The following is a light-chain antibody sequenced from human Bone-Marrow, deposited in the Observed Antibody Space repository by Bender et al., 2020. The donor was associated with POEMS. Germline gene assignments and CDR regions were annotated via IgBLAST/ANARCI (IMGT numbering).Light chain of an antibody. Sequence: QSALTQPASVSGSPGQSITISCTGTSSDVGGYNLVSWYQQHPGKAPKLLIYEVSLRPSGISNRFSGSTSGNTASLTISGLQAEDEADYYCSSYSTTTLGWVFGGGTKLTVL. V-gene: IGLV2-14*02. J-gene: IGLJ3*02. CDR3: SSYSTTTLGWV. CDR2: EVS. CDR1: SSDVGGYNL.